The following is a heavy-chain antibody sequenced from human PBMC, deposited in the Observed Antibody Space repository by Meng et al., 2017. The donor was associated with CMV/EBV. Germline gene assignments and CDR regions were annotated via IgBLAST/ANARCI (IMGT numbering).Heavy chain of an antibody. V-gene: IGHV3-21*01. D-gene: IGHD6-13*01. J-gene: IGHJ4*02. CDR2: ISSSSSYI. CDR3: ARVGIAAAGKGGFDY. CDR1: GFTFSSYS. Sequence: EVQLVESGGGLVKPGGSLRLSWAASGFTFSSYSMNWVRQAPGKGLEWVSSISSSSSYIYYADSVKGRFTISRDNAKNSLYLQMNSLRAEDTAVYYCARVGIAAAGKGGFDYWGQGTLVTVSS.